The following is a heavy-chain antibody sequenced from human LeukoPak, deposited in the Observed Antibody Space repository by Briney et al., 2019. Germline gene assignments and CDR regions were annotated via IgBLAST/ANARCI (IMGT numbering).Heavy chain of an antibody. D-gene: IGHD6-13*01. J-gene: IGHJ4*02. CDR3: ARHASSWEFDY. CDR1: GGSINRYY. Sequence: SETLSLTCAVAGGSINRYYWSWIRQPPGKGLEWIGYIHYSGTTNYNPSLKSRVTISADTSKNQFSLKLSSVTAADTAVYYCARHASSWEFDYWGQGTLVTVSS. V-gene: IGHV4-59*08. CDR2: IHYSGTT.